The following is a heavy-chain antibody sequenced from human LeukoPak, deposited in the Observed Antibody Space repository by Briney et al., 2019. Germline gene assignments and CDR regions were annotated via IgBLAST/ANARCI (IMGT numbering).Heavy chain of an antibody. CDR3: ARGDSVWSGYYLPYNSFDP. D-gene: IGHD3-3*01. CDR1: GGSFSGYY. J-gene: IGHJ5*02. Sequence: SETLSLTCAVYGGSFSGYYWSWIRQPPGKGLEWIGEINHSGSTNYNPSLKSRVTISVDTSKNQFSLKLSSVTAADTAVYYCARGDSVWSGYYLPYNSFDPWGQGTLVTVSS. CDR2: INHSGST. V-gene: IGHV4-34*01.